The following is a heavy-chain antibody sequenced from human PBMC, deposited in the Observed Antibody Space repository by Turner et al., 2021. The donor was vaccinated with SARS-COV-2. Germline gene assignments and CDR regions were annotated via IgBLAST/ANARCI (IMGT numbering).Heavy chain of an antibody. V-gene: IGHV3-21*01. Sequence: EVQLVESGGGLVKPGGSLLLSCPAPAFTFSSYSMNWVRQAPGKGLGWVSSSSSSSRNRYNADSVNGRVTIAIDNAKNSLYLQMNGRRAEDTAVYYCARDLYDFWSGYHSHYYGMDVWGQGTTVTVSS. D-gene: IGHD3-3*01. CDR1: AFTFSSYS. CDR3: ARDLYDFWSGYHSHYYGMDV. J-gene: IGHJ6*02. CDR2: SSSSSRNR.